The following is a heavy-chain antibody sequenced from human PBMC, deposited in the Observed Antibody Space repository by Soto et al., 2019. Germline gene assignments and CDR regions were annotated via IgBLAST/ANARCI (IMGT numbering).Heavy chain of an antibody. CDR1: GGSFSGYY. J-gene: IGHJ6*02. CDR2: INHIGIT. Sequence: SETLSLTCAVYGGSFSGYYWSWIRQPPGKGLEWIGEINHIGITNYNPSLKSRVTISVDTSKNRFCLKLSCVTSADTAVYYCARECGSCCSYYYGMDGWGQGTTVIVSS. CDR3: ARECGSCCSYYYGMDG. V-gene: IGHV4-34*01. D-gene: IGHD2-15*01.